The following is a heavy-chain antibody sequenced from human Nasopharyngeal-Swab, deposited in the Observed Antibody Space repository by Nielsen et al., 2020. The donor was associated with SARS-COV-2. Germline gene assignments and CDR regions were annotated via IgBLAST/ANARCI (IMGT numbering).Heavy chain of an antibody. V-gene: IGHV3-23*01. D-gene: IGHD6-13*01. CDR1: GFALSSYA. J-gene: IGHJ4*01. CDR3: AKRGSGSSWNAEDY. Sequence: GESLKISCAASGFALSSYAMSWVRQAPGKGLEWVSVISVSGGGTYYADSVKGRFTISRDISKNRLYLQMSSLRAEDTAVYYCAKRGSGSSWNAEDYWGHGTLVTVSS. CDR2: ISVSGGGT.